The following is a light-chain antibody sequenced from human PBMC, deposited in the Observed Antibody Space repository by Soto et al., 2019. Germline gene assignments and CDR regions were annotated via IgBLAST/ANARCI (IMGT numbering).Light chain of an antibody. CDR1: QCVSSN. CDR2: GAS. J-gene: IGKJ5*01. Sequence: EIVLTQSPVALSLSPGERATLSCRASQCVSSNLAWYQQKPGQAPRLLIYGASTRATGIPARFSGSGSGTDFTLTISSLEPEDFALYYCQQRNTWPPITFGQGTRLEIK. V-gene: IGKV3-11*01. CDR3: QQRNTWPPIT.